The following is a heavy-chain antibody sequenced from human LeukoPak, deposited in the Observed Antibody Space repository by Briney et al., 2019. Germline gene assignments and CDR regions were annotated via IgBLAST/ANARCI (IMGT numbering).Heavy chain of an antibody. V-gene: IGHV4-39*07. CDR2: IYYSGST. D-gene: IGHD3-16*02. Sequence: SETLSLTCTVSGGSISSSSYYWGWIRQPPGKGLEWIGSIYYSGSTYYNPSLKSRVTISVDTSKNQFSLKLSSVTAADTAVYYCAREFTYYDYVWGSYRYTAEDYWGQGTLVTVSS. CDR3: AREFTYYDYVWGSYRYTAEDY. CDR1: GGSISSSSYY. J-gene: IGHJ4*02.